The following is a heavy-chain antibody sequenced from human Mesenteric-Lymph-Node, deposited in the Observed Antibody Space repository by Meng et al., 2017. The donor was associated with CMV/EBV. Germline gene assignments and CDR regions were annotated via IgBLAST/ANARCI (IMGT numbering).Heavy chain of an antibody. CDR1: GFSRSTSGVG. V-gene: IGHV2-5*01. Sequence: SGPTLVKPTQTLTLTCTSSGFSRSTSGVGVGWIRQTPGKTLEWLTLIYWNDDKRYSPSLKSRLTITKDTSKNQVVLTMTNMDPVDTATYYCAHDDFWSGPYYFDYWGQGTLVTVSS. CDR3: AHDDFWSGPYYFDY. D-gene: IGHD3-3*01. J-gene: IGHJ4*02. CDR2: IYWNDDK.